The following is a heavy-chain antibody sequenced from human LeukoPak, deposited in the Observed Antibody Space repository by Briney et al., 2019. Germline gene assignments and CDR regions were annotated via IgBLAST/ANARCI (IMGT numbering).Heavy chain of an antibody. D-gene: IGHD3-22*01. V-gene: IGHV1-69*05. CDR2: IIPIFGTA. CDR3: ARAAYYYDSSGYSHDY. CDR1: GGTFSSYA. Sequence: SSVKVSCKASGGTFSSYAISWVRQAPGQGLEWMGRIIPIFGTANYAQKFQGRVTITTDESTSTAYMELSSLRSEDTAVYYCARAAYYYDSSGYSHDYWGREPLATVPS. J-gene: IGHJ4*02.